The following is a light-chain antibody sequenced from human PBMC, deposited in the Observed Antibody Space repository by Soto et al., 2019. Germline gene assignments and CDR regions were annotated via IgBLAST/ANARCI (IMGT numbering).Light chain of an antibody. CDR3: QQYGSTSNT. CDR2: GAS. V-gene: IGKV3-20*01. J-gene: IGKJ2*01. CDR1: QSVSSSY. Sequence: EIVLTQSPGTLPLSPGERATLSCRASQSVSSSYLAWYQQKPGQAPRLLIYGASSRATGIPDRFSGSGSGTDFTHTISRLEPEDFAVYYCQQYGSTSNTFGQGTKLEIK.